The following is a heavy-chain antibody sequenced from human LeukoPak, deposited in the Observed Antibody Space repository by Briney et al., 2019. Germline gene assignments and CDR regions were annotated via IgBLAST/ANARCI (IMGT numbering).Heavy chain of an antibody. Sequence: TGGSLRLSRAASGFTFSSYWMSWVRQAPGKGLEWVANIKQDGSEEYYVDSVKGRFTISRDIAKNTLYLQMNSLRAEDTGVYYCAKDHYWSIDYWGRGTLVTVSS. CDR1: GFTFSSYW. V-gene: IGHV3-7*01. D-gene: IGHD3-3*01. J-gene: IGHJ4*02. CDR2: IKQDGSEE. CDR3: AKDHYWSIDY.